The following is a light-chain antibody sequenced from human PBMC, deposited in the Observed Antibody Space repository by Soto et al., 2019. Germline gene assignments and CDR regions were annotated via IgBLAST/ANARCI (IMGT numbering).Light chain of an antibody. V-gene: IGKV1-39*01. Sequence: DIQMRQSPSSLSASVGDRVTITCRASQSISSYLNWYQQKPGKATKLLIYAASSLQSGVPSRFSGSGSGTEFTLTISSLQPDDFATYYCQHYNSYSEAVGKGTKVDIK. CDR3: QHYNSYSEA. CDR2: AAS. CDR1: QSISSY. J-gene: IGKJ1*01.